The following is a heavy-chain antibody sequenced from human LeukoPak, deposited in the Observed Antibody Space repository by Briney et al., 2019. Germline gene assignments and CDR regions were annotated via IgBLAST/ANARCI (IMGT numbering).Heavy chain of an antibody. CDR3: ARGYYYDSSGYYLYDY. CDR1: GFTFSSYA. J-gene: IGHJ4*02. V-gene: IGHV3-30-3*01. D-gene: IGHD3-22*01. CDR2: ISYDGSNK. Sequence: GRSLRLSCAASGFTFSSYAMHWVRQAPGKGLEWVAVISYDGSNKYYTDSVKGRFTISRDNAKNSLYLQMNSLRAEDTAVYYCARGYYYDSSGYYLYDYWGQGTLVTVSS.